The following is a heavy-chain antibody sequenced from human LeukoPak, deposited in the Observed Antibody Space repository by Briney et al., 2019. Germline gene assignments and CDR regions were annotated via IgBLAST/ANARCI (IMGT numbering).Heavy chain of an antibody. CDR3: ARGFRDGAYAFDI. J-gene: IGHJ3*02. Sequence: SETLSLTCTVSGGSISSYYWSWIRQPPGKGLEWIGYIYYSGSTNYNPSLKSRVTISVDTPKNQFSLKLSSVTAADTAVYYCARGFRDGAYAFDIWGQGTMVTVSS. D-gene: IGHD4-17*01. CDR1: GGSISSYY. V-gene: IGHV4-59*01. CDR2: IYYSGST.